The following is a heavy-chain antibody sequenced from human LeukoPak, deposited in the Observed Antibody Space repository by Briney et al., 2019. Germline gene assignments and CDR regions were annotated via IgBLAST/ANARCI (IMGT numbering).Heavy chain of an antibody. Sequence: GGSLRLSCAAYGFIVSSNYMSWVRQAPGKGLEWVSSIYIHGTTHYADSVKGRVTISRDKSTNTLYLEMNSLRAEDTAVYYCARMYGSGQYYFDSWGQGTLVTVSS. J-gene: IGHJ4*02. CDR3: ARMYGSGQYYFDS. CDR1: GFIVSSNY. CDR2: IYIHGTT. V-gene: IGHV3-53*01. D-gene: IGHD3-10*01.